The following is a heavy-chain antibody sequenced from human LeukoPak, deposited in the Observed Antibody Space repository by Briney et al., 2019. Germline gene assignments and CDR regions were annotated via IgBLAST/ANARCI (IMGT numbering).Heavy chain of an antibody. CDR2: INPNAGNT. J-gene: IGHJ4*02. CDR1: GYTFTTFY. Sequence: ASVKVSCKASGYTFTTFYIHWVRQAPGHGLEWMGIINPNAGNTNYAQKFQGRVTMTRDTSTSTVYMELSSLRSDDTAVYYCARDCEWDSSGFDYWGQGTLVTVSS. V-gene: IGHV1-46*01. CDR3: ARDCEWDSSGFDY. D-gene: IGHD3-22*01.